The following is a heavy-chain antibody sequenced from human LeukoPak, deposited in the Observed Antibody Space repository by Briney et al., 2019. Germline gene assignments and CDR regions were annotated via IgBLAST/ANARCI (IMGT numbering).Heavy chain of an antibody. CDR1: GFIFSNDA. V-gene: IGHV3-33*06. D-gene: IGHD2-15*01. CDR3: AKCSGGSCYYNQASDH. CDR2: IWFDGSNK. Sequence: GRSLRLSCAASGFIFSNDAMHWVRQAPGKGLEWVAFIWFDGSNKHYADSVKGRFTISRDNSKNTLYLQMNSLRAEDTAVYYCAKCSGGSCYYNQASDHWGQGTLVTVSS. J-gene: IGHJ4*02.